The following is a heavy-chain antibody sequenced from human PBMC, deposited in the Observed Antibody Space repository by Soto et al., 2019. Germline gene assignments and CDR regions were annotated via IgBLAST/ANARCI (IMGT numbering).Heavy chain of an antibody. CDR3: ARFVADYGDYVDAFDI. CDR2: IYYSGST. Sequence: QVQLQESGPGLVKPSETLSLTCTVSGGSISSYYWSWIRQPPGKGLEWIGYIYYSGSTNYNPSLKSRVTISVDTSKNQFSLKLSSVTAADTAVYYCARFVADYGDYVDAFDIWGQGTMVTVSS. J-gene: IGHJ3*02. CDR1: GGSISSYY. D-gene: IGHD4-17*01. V-gene: IGHV4-59*08.